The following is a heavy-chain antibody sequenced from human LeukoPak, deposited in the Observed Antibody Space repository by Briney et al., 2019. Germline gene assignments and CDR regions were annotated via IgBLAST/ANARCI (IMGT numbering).Heavy chain of an antibody. J-gene: IGHJ4*02. CDR3: TIVYY. CDR2: IQSKADGGTP. CDR1: GFTFSDTW. Sequence: GGSLRLSCAARGFTFSDTWMSWVRQSPGQGLEWVGRIQSKADGGTPAYAVPVKGRFIVSRDDSKNTVYLQMDSLKIEDTGVYYCTIVYYWGQGTVVTVAS. V-gene: IGHV3-15*01.